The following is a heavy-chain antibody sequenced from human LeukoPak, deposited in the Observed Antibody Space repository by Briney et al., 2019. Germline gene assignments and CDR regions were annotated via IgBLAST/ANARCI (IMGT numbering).Heavy chain of an antibody. J-gene: IGHJ5*02. V-gene: IGHV4-38-2*02. CDR2: IYDSGST. CDR1: GYSISSGYY. Sequence: SETLSLTCAVSGYSISSGYYWGWSRQPPGEGLGWIGSIYDSGSTYYNPSLKSRVTISVDTSKNQFSLKLSSVTAADTAVYYCARDPGWQQLFWFDPWGQGTLVTVSS. D-gene: IGHD6-13*01. CDR3: ARDPGWQQLFWFDP.